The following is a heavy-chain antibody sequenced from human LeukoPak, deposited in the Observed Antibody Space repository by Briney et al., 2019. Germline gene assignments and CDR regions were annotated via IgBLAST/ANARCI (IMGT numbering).Heavy chain of an antibody. Sequence: GGSLRLSCAASGFTFGDCYMSWIRQAPGKGLEWVSYISSSGRTIYYADSVKGRFTISRDNAKNSLYLQMNSLRAEDTVVYYCARDDSSSWCPDYWGQGTLVTVSS. CDR1: GFTFGDCY. D-gene: IGHD6-13*01. CDR3: ARDDSSSWCPDY. J-gene: IGHJ4*02. CDR2: ISSSGRTI. V-gene: IGHV3-11*01.